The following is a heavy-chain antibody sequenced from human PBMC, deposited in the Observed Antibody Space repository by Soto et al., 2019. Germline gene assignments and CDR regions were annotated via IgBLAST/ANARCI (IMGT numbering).Heavy chain of an antibody. D-gene: IGHD4-17*01. CDR3: ARIMTTVVTD. Sequence: SETLSLTCAVSGGSISSSNWWSCVRQPPGKGLEWIGEIYHSGSTNYNPSLKRRVTISVDKSKNQFSLKLSSVTAADTAVYYCARIMTTVVTDWGQGTLVTVSS. V-gene: IGHV4-4*02. CDR2: IYHSGST. CDR1: GGSISSSNW. J-gene: IGHJ4*02.